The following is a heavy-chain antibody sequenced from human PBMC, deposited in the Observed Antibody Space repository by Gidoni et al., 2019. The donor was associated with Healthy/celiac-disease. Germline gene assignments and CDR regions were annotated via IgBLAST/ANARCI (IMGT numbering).Heavy chain of an antibody. CDR1: GGSFSGYY. Sequence: QVPLQQWGAGLLTPSETLSLTCAVYGGSFSGYYWSWIRQPPGKGLEGIGEINHSGSTNYNPSLKSRVNISVDTSKNQFSLKLSSVTAADTAVYYCARGPPRYSSSWFFDYWGQGTLVTVSS. CDR3: ARGPPRYSSSWFFDY. D-gene: IGHD6-13*01. CDR2: INHSGST. J-gene: IGHJ4*02. V-gene: IGHV4-34*01.